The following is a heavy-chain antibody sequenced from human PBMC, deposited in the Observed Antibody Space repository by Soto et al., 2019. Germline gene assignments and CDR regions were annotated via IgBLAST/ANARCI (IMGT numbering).Heavy chain of an antibody. J-gene: IGHJ6*04. CDR3: ARGGLRFLESVTPTLGV. D-gene: IGHD3-3*01. CDR1: GGSISSYY. Sequence: QVQLQESGPGLVKPSETLSLTCTVSGGSISSYYWSWIRQPPGKGLEWIGYIYYSGSTNYNPSLKSRVTISVDTSKNQFSLKLSSVTAADTAVYYCARGGLRFLESVTPTLGVWGKGTTVTVSS. CDR2: IYYSGST. V-gene: IGHV4-59*01.